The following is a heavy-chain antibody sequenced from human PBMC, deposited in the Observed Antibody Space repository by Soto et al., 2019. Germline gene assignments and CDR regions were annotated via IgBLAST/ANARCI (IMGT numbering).Heavy chain of an antibody. CDR2: INPNSGGT. D-gene: IGHD1-1*01. CDR1: GYTFTGYY. CDR3: ARDYGETWNDVSSRFDY. V-gene: IGHV1-2*02. Sequence: ASVKVSCKASGYTFTGYYIHWVRQAPGQGLEWMGWINPNSGGTKYAQKFQGRVTMTRDTSISTAYMELRRLTSDDTAFYYCARDYGETWNDVSSRFDYWGQGTLVTVSS. J-gene: IGHJ4*02.